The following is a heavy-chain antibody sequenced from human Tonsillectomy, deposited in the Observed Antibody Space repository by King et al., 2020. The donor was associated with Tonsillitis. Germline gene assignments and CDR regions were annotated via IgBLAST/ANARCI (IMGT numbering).Heavy chain of an antibody. CDR3: ARGIYYYDTAPGY. CDR2: IIISGGP. Sequence: VQLQQWGAGLLKPSETLSLTCAVYGGSFSGYYWSGIRKPPGKGLGWIGEIIISGGPNYNPSPKSRVTISVDTSKNQFSLKLSSVTAADTAVYYCARGIYYYDTAPGYWGQGTLVTVSS. V-gene: IGHV4-34*01. CDR1: GGSFSGYY. J-gene: IGHJ4*02. D-gene: IGHD3-22*01.